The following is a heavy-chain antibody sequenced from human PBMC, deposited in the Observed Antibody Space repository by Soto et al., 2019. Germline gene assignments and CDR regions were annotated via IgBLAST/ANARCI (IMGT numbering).Heavy chain of an antibody. D-gene: IGHD6-19*01. Sequence: QVQLQESGQGLVKPSETLSLTCTVSGGSISGYYWSWIRQPPGKGLEWIGYIYHSGSTNYNPSLKSRVPISGDTAKNQFSLMLSSVTAADTAVYYCAREINGWGFAYWGQGTLVTVFS. J-gene: IGHJ4*02. CDR2: IYHSGST. V-gene: IGHV4-59*01. CDR1: GGSISGYY. CDR3: AREINGWGFAY.